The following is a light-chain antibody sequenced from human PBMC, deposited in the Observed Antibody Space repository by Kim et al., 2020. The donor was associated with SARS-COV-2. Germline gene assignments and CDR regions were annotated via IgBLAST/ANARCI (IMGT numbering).Light chain of an antibody. CDR1: SSNIGAGYD. CDR2: GNS. V-gene: IGLV1-40*01. CDR3: QSYDSSLSGPKV. J-gene: IGLJ3*02. Sequence: VTIAGTGSSSNIGAGYDVHWYQQLPGTAPKLLIYGNSNRPSGVPDRFSGSKSGTSASLAITGLQAEDEADYYCQSYDSSLSGPKVFGGGTQLTVL.